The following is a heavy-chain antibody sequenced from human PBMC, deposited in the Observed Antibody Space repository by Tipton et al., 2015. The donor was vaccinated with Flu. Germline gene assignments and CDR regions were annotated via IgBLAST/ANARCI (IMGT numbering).Heavy chain of an antibody. Sequence: GSLRLSCVASGLTVRDNYMTWVRQAPGKGLEWISVIYSGDDTQYADSVKGRFTISRDNSKNTVYLQMKSLRVEDTAVYYCARDTGGYCSGSSCLPRFDYWGQGTLVTVSS. CDR2: IYSGDDT. D-gene: IGHD2-15*01. CDR3: ARDTGGYCSGSSCLPRFDY. V-gene: IGHV3-53*01. CDR1: GLTVRDNY. J-gene: IGHJ4*02.